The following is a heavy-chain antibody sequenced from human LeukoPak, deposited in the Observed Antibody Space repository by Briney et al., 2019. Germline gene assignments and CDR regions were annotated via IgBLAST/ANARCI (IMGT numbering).Heavy chain of an antibody. Sequence: ASVKVSCKASGYTFTSYAMHWVRQAPGQRLEWMGWINAGNGNTKYSQKFQGRVTITRDTSASTAYMELSSLRSEDTAVYYCARQRPIAVAGTFWFDLWGQGTLVTVSS. V-gene: IGHV1-3*01. D-gene: IGHD6-19*01. J-gene: IGHJ5*02. CDR1: GYTFTSYA. CDR3: ARQRPIAVAGTFWFDL. CDR2: INAGNGNT.